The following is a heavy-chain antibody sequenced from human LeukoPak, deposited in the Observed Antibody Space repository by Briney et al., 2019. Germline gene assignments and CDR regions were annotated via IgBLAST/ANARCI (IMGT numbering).Heavy chain of an antibody. CDR1: GFSFNNYA. J-gene: IGHJ4*02. V-gene: IGHV3-23*01. CDR2: ISDSGDKI. CDR3: AKRDTFGGLTVIDPFLVDY. Sequence: GGSLRLSCAASGFSFNNYAMSWVRQAPGKGLEWVSSISDSGDKIYYADSVKGRFTISRDNSKNALFLQMNSLRAEDTAVYYCAKRDTFGGLTVIDPFLVDYWGQGTLVTVSS. D-gene: IGHD3-16*01.